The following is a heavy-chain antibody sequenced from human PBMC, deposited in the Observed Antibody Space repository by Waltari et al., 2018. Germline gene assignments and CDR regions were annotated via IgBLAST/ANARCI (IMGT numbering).Heavy chain of an antibody. D-gene: IGHD3-3*02. CDR1: GDSLCSSGSF. V-gene: IGHV4-39*01. Sequence: QLQLQESGPALVKPSETLSLTCPVSGDSLCSSGSFWGWIRQSPGKGLEWIGSIYYTGSTYYNPSLMSRVTISADTSKNQFSLNLSSVTAADTAVFYCARFSKSANWFDPWGQGTLVTVAS. CDR2: IYYTGST. J-gene: IGHJ5*02. CDR3: ARFSKSANWFDP.